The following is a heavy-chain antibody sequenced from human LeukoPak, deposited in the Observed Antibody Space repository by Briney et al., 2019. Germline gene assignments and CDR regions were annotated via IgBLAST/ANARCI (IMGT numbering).Heavy chain of an antibody. CDR1: GGSFSGYY. J-gene: IGHJ4*02. CDR2: INHSGST. Sequence: PSETLSLTCAVYGGSFSGYYWSWIRQTPGKGLEWIGEINHSGSTNYNPSLKSRVTISVDTSKNQFSLKLSSVTAADTAVYYCASQLGVYYDSSGYSYWGQGTLVTVSS. V-gene: IGHV4-34*01. D-gene: IGHD3-22*01. CDR3: ASQLGVYYDSSGYSY.